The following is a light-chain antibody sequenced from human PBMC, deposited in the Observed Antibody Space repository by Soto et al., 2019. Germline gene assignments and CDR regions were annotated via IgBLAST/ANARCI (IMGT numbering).Light chain of an antibody. V-gene: IGLV2-14*03. CDR1: SSDVGAYIF. CDR3: VSFPTTRSYV. J-gene: IGLJ1*01. Sequence: QSVLTQPASVSGSPGQSITISCTGTSSDVGAYIFVSWYQQHPGKAPKLMIYDIINRPSGVSNRSSGSKSGNTASLTISGLPADHEADYYCVSFPTTRSYVFVTGSKVTV. CDR2: DII.